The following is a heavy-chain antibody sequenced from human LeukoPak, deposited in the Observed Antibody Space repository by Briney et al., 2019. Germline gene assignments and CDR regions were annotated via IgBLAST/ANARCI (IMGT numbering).Heavy chain of an antibody. Sequence: GGSLRLSCAASGFTFSSYEMNWVRQAPGKGLEWVSYISTTGSSIYYADSVKGRFTISRDNAKNSLYLQMNSLRAEDTAVYYCARGSTLFLHWGQGTLVTVSS. CDR1: GFTFSSYE. J-gene: IGHJ1*01. CDR2: ISTTGSSI. CDR3: ARGSTLFLH. V-gene: IGHV3-48*03.